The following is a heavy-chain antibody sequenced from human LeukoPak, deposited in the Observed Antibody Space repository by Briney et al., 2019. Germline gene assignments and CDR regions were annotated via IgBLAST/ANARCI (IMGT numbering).Heavy chain of an antibody. V-gene: IGHV3-7*01. CDR3: SRSLEY. Sequence: GGAPRLSCAASGFPFIGDWMDWVRQAPGEGVGWVANTKQDGSEQYYADSVKGGFTISRDNAKNALYLQMNSLRDGDTPVYYWSRSLEYWGQGALVTVSS. CDR2: TKQDGSEQ. J-gene: IGHJ4*02. CDR1: GFPFIGDW.